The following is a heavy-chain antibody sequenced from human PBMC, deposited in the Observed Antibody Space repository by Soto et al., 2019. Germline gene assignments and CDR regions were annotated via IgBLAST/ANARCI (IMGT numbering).Heavy chain of an antibody. CDR1: GFTFSGSA. CDR2: IRSKANSYAT. V-gene: IGHV3-73*01. CDR3: TRPRYIGYDSGY. Sequence: EVQLVESGGGLVQPGGSLKLSCAASGFTFSGSAMHWVRQASGKGLEWVGRIRSKANSYATAYAASVKGRFTISRDDSKNPAYLQRNSLKTEDTAVYYCTRPRYIGYDSGYWGQGTLVTVSS. D-gene: IGHD5-12*01. J-gene: IGHJ4*02.